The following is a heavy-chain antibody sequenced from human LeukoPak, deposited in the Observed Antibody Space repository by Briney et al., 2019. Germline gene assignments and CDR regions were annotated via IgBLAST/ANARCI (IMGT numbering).Heavy chain of an antibody. J-gene: IGHJ4*02. Sequence: SETLSLTCTVSGGSISSSSYYWGWIRQPPGKGLEWIGCIYYSGSTYYNPSLKSRVTISVDTSKNQFSLKLSSVTAADTAVYYCARDGRSDYYYDSSGNFDYWGQGTLVTVSS. D-gene: IGHD3-22*01. CDR2: IYYSGST. CDR3: ARDGRSDYYYDSSGNFDY. CDR1: GGSISSSSYY. V-gene: IGHV4-39*07.